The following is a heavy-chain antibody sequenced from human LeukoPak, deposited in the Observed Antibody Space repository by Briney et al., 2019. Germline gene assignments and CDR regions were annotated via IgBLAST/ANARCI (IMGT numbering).Heavy chain of an antibody. V-gene: IGHV3-23*01. CDR3: VKDSSGSMIVVVEPDY. D-gene: IGHD3-22*01. CDR1: GFTFSSYA. Sequence: GGSLRLSCAASGFTFSSYAMSWVRQAPGKGLEWVSAISGSGGSTYYADSVKGRFTISRDNSKNTLYLQMNSLRADDTAVYYCVKDSSGSMIVVVEPDYWGQGTLVTVSS. J-gene: IGHJ4*02. CDR2: ISGSGGST.